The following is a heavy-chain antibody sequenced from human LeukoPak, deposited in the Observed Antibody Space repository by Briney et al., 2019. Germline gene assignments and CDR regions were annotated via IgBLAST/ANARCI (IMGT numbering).Heavy chain of an antibody. V-gene: IGHV4-39*07. CDR3: ARAGYGRGYYYYMDV. Sequence: SETLSLTCTVSGGSISSSSYYWGWIRQPPGKGLEWIGSIYYSGSTYYNPSLKSRVTISVGTSKNQFSLKLSSVTAADTAVYYCARAGYGRGYYYYMDVWGKGTTVTVSS. D-gene: IGHD6-13*01. CDR1: GGSISSSSYY. CDR2: IYYSGST. J-gene: IGHJ6*03.